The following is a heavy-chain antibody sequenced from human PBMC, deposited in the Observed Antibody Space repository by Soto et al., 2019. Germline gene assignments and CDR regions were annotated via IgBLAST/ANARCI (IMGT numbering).Heavy chain of an antibody. V-gene: IGHV4-31*03. CDR2: IYYSGST. CDR1: GGSISSGGYY. CDR3: AREVRQQRWLFDY. D-gene: IGHD6-13*01. J-gene: IGHJ4*02. Sequence: QVQLQESGPGLVKPSQTLSLTCTVSGGSISSGGYYWSWIRQHPGKGLEWIGYIYYSGSTYYNPSLKSRVTISVDTSKYQFSLELTTVTAADTAVYYCAREVRQQRWLFDYWGQGTLVTVSS.